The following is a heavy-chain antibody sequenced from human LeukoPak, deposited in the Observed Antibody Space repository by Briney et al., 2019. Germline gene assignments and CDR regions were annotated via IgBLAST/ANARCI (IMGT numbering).Heavy chain of an antibody. CDR3: ARVSCAGDYTCRDWYFDL. CDR2: VSSDGGGI. CDR1: GFTFSSYW. J-gene: IGHJ2*01. Sequence: GGSLRLSCAASGFTFSSYWMHWVRQAPGKGLVWVSRVSSDGGGIAYADSVKGRFTISRDNAENTLSLQMNSLRAEDTAIYYCARVSCAGDYTCRDWYFDLWGRGTLVVVSS. V-gene: IGHV3-74*01. D-gene: IGHD2-21*02.